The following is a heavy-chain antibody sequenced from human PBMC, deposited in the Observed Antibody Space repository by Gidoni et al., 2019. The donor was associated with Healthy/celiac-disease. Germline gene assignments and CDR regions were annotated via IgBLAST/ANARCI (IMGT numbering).Heavy chain of an antibody. CDR3: ARGGLTGSGWHSLDY. J-gene: IGHJ4*02. D-gene: IGHD6-19*01. V-gene: IGHV4-59*01. CDR2: IYYSGST. Sequence: QVQLQESGPGLVKPSETLSLTCTVSGGSISSYYWSWIRQPPGKGLEWIGYIYYSGSTNYNPSLKSRVTISVDTSKNQFSLKLSSVTAADTAVYYCARGGLTGSGWHSLDYWGQGTLVTVSS. CDR1: GGSISSYY.